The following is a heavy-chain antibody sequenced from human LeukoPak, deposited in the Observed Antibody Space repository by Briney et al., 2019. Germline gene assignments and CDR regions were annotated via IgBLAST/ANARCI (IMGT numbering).Heavy chain of an antibody. Sequence: SETLSLTCAVYGGSFSVYYWSWIRQPPGKGLEWIGEINHSGSTNYNPSLKSRVTISVDTSKNQFSLKLSSVTAADTAVYYCAKDLGGIHYFDFWGQGTLVSVSS. CDR2: INHSGST. J-gene: IGHJ4*02. CDR1: GGSFSVYY. CDR3: AKDLGGIHYFDF. V-gene: IGHV4-34*01.